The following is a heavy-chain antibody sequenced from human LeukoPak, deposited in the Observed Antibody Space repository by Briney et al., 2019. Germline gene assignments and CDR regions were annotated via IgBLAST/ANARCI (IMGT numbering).Heavy chain of an antibody. J-gene: IGHJ4*02. CDR1: GFTFSTYW. CDR3: ARQSYYYDSSGYYHDY. Sequence: QPGGSLRLSCAASGFTFSTYWMHWVRQAPGKGLVWVSRINTDGSSTTYADSVKGRFTISRDNARNTLYLQVSSLRAEDTSVYYCARQSYYYDSSGYYHDYWGQGPLVTVSS. CDR2: INTDGSST. V-gene: IGHV3-74*01. D-gene: IGHD3-22*01.